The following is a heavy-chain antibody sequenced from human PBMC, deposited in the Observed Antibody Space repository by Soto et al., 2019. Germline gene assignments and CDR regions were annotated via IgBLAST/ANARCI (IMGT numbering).Heavy chain of an antibody. J-gene: IGHJ4*02. CDR3: ARLYKQWLLHLDY. CDR1: GYSFTSYW. V-gene: IGHV5-51*01. CDR2: IYPGDSDT. Sequence: PGESLKISCKGSGYSFTSYWIGWVRQMPGKGLEWMGIIYPGDSDTRYSPSFQGQVTISADKSISTAYLQWSSLKASDTAMYYWARLYKQWLLHLDYWGQGTLVSASA. D-gene: IGHD6-19*01.